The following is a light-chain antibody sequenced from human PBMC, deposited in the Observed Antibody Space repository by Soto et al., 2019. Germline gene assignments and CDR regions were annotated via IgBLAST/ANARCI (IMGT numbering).Light chain of an antibody. J-gene: IGKJ1*01. Sequence: EIVLTQSPGTLSLSPGERATLSCRASQSVSRNYLAWYQQRPGQAPRLLIYDAFNRAIGIPDRFSGRGSGTDFTLTISRLEPEDFAVYYCQQYGDSPRTFGQGTKVEIK. CDR1: QSVSRNY. CDR2: DAF. V-gene: IGKV3-20*01. CDR3: QQYGDSPRT.